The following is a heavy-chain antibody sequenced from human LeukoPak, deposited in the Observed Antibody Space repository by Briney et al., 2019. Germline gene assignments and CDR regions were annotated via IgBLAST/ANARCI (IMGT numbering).Heavy chain of an antibody. D-gene: IGHD1-26*01. CDR1: GFTFSDYT. CDR2: ITSSRSAT. J-gene: IGHJ6*03. CDR3: ARMYTGSYGPYYFMDV. V-gene: IGHV3-48*01. Sequence: GGSLRLSCAASGFTFSDYTMNWIRQAPGKGLEWVSYITSSRSATHYADSVKGRFTISRDNGKNSLYLQMHSLRAADTAVYYCARMYTGSYGPYYFMDVWGKGTTVTVSS.